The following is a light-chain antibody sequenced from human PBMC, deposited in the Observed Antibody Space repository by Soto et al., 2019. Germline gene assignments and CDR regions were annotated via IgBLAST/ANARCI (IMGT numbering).Light chain of an antibody. CDR2: DVS. V-gene: IGLV2-11*01. CDR1: SSDVGGYNY. Sequence: QSALTPPRSVSGSPGQSVTISCTGTSSDVGGYNYVSWYQQHPGKAPKLMIYDVSKRPSGVPDRFSGSKSGNTASLTISGLQAEDEAAYYCCSYAGSYTWVFGGGTKLTVL. J-gene: IGLJ3*02. CDR3: CSYAGSYTWV.